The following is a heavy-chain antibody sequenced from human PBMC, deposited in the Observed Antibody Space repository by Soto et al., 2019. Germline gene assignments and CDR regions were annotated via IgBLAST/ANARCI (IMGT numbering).Heavy chain of an antibody. CDR2: IYYSGST. D-gene: IGHD3-10*01. Sequence: QVQLQESGPGLVKPSQTLSLTCTVSGGSISSGGYYWSWIRQHPGKGLEWIGYIYYSGSTYYNPSLKRRVTKSVDTSKNQFSLKLRAVTAADTAVYYCATLTMVRGALWYYYGMDVWGQGTTVTVSS. J-gene: IGHJ6*02. V-gene: IGHV4-31*03. CDR3: ATLTMVRGALWYYYGMDV. CDR1: GGSISSGGYY.